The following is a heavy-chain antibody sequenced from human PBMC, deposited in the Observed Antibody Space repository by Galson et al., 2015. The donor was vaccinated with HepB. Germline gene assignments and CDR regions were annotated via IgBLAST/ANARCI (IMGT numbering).Heavy chain of an antibody. CDR3: VFLRGNDLKPLDS. J-gene: IGHJ4*02. CDR2: IGSSRTTI. V-gene: IGHV3-48*04. Sequence: SLRLSSAPSTFIFSTYTMYWARQAPGKGLEWASYIGSSRTTIYYADSVKGRFTISRDNAKNSLYLQMSSLRAGDTAVYYCVFLRGNDLKPLDSWGQGTLVTVSS. CDR1: TFIFSTYT. D-gene: IGHD4-23*01.